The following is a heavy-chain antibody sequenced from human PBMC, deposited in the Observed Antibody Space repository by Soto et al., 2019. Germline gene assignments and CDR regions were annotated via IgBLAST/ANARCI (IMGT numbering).Heavy chain of an antibody. J-gene: IGHJ6*02. V-gene: IGHV3-23*01. Sequence: LRLSCAASGFTFSSYAMSWVRQAPGKGLEWVSAISGSGGSTYYADSVKGRFTISRDNSKNTPYLQMNSLRAEDTAVYYCAKVVWGAAYYYYGMDVWGQGTTVTVSS. D-gene: IGHD6-25*01. CDR3: AKVVWGAAYYYYGMDV. CDR2: ISGSGGST. CDR1: GFTFSSYA.